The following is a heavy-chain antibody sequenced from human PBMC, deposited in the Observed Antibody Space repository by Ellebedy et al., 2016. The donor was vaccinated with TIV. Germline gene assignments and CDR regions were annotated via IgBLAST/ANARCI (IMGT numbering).Heavy chain of an antibody. CDR3: ARDHLPVGATSGNRAFDI. CDR1: GGTFSSYA. Sequence: SVKVSXXASGGTFSSYAISWVRQAPGQGLEWMGGIIPIFGTANYAQKFQGRVTITADESTSTAYMELSSLRSEDTAVYYCARDHLPVGATSGNRAFDIWGQGTMVTVSS. D-gene: IGHD1-26*01. CDR2: IIPIFGTA. V-gene: IGHV1-69*13. J-gene: IGHJ3*02.